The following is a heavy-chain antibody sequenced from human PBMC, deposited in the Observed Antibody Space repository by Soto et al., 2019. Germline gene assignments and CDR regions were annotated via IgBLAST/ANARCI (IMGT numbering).Heavy chain of an antibody. CDR3: ARDFLTGYYDY. Sequence: ASVKVSCKASGYTFTGYYMHWVRQAPGQGLEWMGWINPNSGGTNYAQKCQGRVTMTRDTSISTAYMELSRLRSDDTAVYYCARDFLTGYYDYWGQGTLVTVSS. CDR1: GYTFTGYY. J-gene: IGHJ4*02. CDR2: INPNSGGT. D-gene: IGHD3-9*01. V-gene: IGHV1-2*02.